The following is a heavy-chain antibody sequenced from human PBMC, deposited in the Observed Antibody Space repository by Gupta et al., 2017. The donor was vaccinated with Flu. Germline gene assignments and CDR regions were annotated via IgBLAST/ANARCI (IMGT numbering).Heavy chain of an antibody. CDR2: IIPIFGTA. V-gene: IGHV1-69*01. CDR1: GGTFSSYA. D-gene: IGHD5-24*01. J-gene: IGHJ5*02. CDR3: ASLPWRDGYKNNWFDP. Sequence: QVQLVQSGAEVKKPGSSVKVSCKASGGTFSSYAISWVRQAPGQGLEWMGGIIPIFGTANYAQKFQGRVTITADESTSTAYMELSSLRSEDTAVYYCASLPWRDGYKNNWFDPWGQGTLVTVSS.